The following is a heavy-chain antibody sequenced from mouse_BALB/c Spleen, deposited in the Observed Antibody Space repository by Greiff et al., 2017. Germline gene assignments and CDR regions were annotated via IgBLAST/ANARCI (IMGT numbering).Heavy chain of an antibody. V-gene: IGHV14-3*02. Sequence: EVQLQQSGAELVKPGASVKLSCTASGFNIKDTYMHWVKQRPEQGLEWIGRIDPSNGNTKYDPKFQGKATITADTSSNTAYLQLSSLTSEDTAVYYCDCPIHYYVYDAMDYWGQGTSVTVSS. CDR2: IDPSNGNT. CDR3: DCPIHYYVYDAMDY. J-gene: IGHJ4*01. D-gene: IGHD1-2*01. CDR1: GFNIKDTY.